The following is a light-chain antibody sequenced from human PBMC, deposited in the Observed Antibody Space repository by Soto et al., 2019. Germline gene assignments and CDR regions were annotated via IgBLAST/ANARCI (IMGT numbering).Light chain of an antibody. CDR2: DAS. J-gene: IGKJ4*01. CDR1: QSVGNNY. V-gene: IGKV3-20*01. Sequence: EIVLTQSPGTLSLSPGERATLSCRASQSVGNNYLAWYQQKPGQAPRFLIYDASSRATGIPDRFSGSGSGTDFTLTISRLESEDFAVYYCQQYGSTPLTFGGGTKVEI. CDR3: QQYGSTPLT.